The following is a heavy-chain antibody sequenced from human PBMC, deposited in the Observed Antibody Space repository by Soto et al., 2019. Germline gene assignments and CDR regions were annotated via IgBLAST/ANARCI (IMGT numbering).Heavy chain of an antibody. V-gene: IGHV3-7*05. CDR2: IKQDGSEK. J-gene: IGHJ5*02. CDR1: GFTFSSYW. CDR3: ARDRYCSSTSCYTNNWFDP. D-gene: IGHD2-2*02. Sequence: GGSLRLSCAASGFTFSSYWMSWVRQAPGKGLEWEANIKQDGSEKYYVDSVKGRFTISRDNAKNSLYLQMNSLRAEDTAVYYCARDRYCSSTSCYTNNWFDPWGQGTLVTVSS.